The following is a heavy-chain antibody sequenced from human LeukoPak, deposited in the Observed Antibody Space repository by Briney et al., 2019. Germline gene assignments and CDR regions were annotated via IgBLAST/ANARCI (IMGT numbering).Heavy chain of an antibody. V-gene: IGHV1-46*01. CDR1: GYTFTSYY. Sequence: GSSVKVSCKASGYTFTSYYMHWVRQAPGQGLEWMGIINPSGGSTSYAQKFQGRVNMTRDMSTSIVYMELSSLRSEDTAVYYCARDLPMTSKGSPDYWGQGTLVTVSS. D-gene: IGHD3-22*01. J-gene: IGHJ4*02. CDR2: INPSGGST. CDR3: ARDLPMTSKGSPDY.